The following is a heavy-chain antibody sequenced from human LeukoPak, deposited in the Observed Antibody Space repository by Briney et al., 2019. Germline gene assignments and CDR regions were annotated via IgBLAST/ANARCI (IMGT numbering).Heavy chain of an antibody. V-gene: IGHV3-15*01. Sequence: PGGSLRLSCVASGFIFDNYALSWVRQAPGKGLEWVGRIKSKAYGGTTDYAAPVKGRFTISRDDSKNTLYLQMNSLKTEDTAVYYCTTDYGSSISSYYYYGMDVWGQGTTVIVSS. CDR3: TTDYGSSISSYYYYGMDV. J-gene: IGHJ6*02. CDR2: IKSKAYGGTT. CDR1: GFIFDNYA. D-gene: IGHD2-21*01.